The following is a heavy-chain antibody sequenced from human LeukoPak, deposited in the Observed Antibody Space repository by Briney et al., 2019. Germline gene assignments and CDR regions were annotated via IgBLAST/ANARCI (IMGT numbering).Heavy chain of an antibody. CDR1: GFTFSSYG. CDR3: AKGADFSYFDY. D-gene: IGHD2-21*02. CDR2: ISYDGSNK. V-gene: IGHV3-30*18. Sequence: PGRSLRLSCAASGFTFSSYGMHWVRQAPGKGLEWVAVISYDGSNKYYADSVKGRFTISRDNSKNTLYLQMSSLRAEDTAVYYCAKGADFSYFDYWGQGTLVTVSS. J-gene: IGHJ4*02.